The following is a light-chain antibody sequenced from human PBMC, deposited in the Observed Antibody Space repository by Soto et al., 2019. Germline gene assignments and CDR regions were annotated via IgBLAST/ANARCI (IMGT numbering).Light chain of an antibody. Sequence: QSALTQPPSASGSPGQSVTISCTGNSNDVGHSSFISWYQQHPGKGPKLIIYEVSKRPSGVPDRFSGSKSGNTASLSVSGLQDEDEADYFCNAQADNGKQVFGPGTKVTVL. CDR1: SNDVGHSSF. CDR2: EVS. J-gene: IGLJ1*01. CDR3: NAQADNGKQV. V-gene: IGLV2-8*01.